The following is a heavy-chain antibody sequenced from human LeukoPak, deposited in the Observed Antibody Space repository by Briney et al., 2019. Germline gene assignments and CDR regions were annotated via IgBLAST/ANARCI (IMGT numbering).Heavy chain of an antibody. D-gene: IGHD3-22*01. CDR2: IYSGGST. Sequence: PGGSLRLSCAASGFTVSSNYMSWVRQAPGKGLEWVSVIYSGGSTYYADSVKGRFTISRDNSKNTLYLQMNSLRAEDTAVYYCASFTRGDYYYDSDYWGQGTLVTVSS. CDR1: GFTVSSNY. CDR3: ASFTRGDYYYDSDY. J-gene: IGHJ4*02. V-gene: IGHV3-53*01.